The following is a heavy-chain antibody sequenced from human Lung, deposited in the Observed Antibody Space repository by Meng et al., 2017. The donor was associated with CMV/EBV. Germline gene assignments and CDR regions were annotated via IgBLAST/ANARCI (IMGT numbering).Heavy chain of an antibody. CDR3: ANYRVGAGGQGS. Sequence: QVQLQESGPGLVKPSQXLSLTCTVSGASISSGYYHWSWIRQPPGKGLEYIGHIYDSRSGTTYYNPSLKSRVTISVDTSNNQFSLKVISVTAADTAVYYCANYRVGAGGQGSWGQGTLVTVSS. J-gene: IGHJ5*02. D-gene: IGHD6-13*01. CDR1: GASISSGYYH. V-gene: IGHV4-30-4*08. CDR2: IYDSRSGTT.